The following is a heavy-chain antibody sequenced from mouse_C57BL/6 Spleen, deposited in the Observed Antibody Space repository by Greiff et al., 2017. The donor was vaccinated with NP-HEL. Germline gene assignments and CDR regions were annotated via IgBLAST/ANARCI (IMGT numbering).Heavy chain of an antibody. CDR2: INPNNGGT. V-gene: IGHV1-26*01. CDR3: ARWGVVADWYFDV. CDR1: GYTFTDYY. D-gene: IGHD1-1*01. Sequence: VQLQQSGPELVKPGASVKISCKASGYTFTDYYMNWVKQSHGKSLEWIGDINPNNGGTSYNLKFKGKATLTVDKSSSTAYMELRSLTSEDSAVYYCARWGVVADWYFDVWGTGTTVTVSS. J-gene: IGHJ1*03.